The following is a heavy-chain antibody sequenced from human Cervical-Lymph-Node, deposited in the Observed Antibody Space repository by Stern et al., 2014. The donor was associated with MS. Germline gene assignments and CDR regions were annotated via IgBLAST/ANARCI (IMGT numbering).Heavy chain of an antibody. J-gene: IGHJ6*02. CDR1: RFTFRSYG. V-gene: IGHV3-30*18. CDR3: AKDRRGGYNYLYGMDV. D-gene: IGHD5-18*01. Sequence: VQLVESGGGVVQPGTSLRLSCTGSRFTFRSYGIHWVRQAPGKGLEWVSVTSYDGGNRQYADSVKGRFTISRDNSKNTVYLPLNSLRPEDTGVYHCAKDRRGGYNYLYGMDVWGQGTTVTVS. CDR2: TSYDGGNR.